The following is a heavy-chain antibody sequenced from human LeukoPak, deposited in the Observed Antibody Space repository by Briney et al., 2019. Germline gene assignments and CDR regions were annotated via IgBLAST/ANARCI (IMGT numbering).Heavy chain of an antibody. V-gene: IGHV3-7*01. CDR2: IKQDGSTI. J-gene: IGHJ4*02. Sequence: GGSLRLSCAASGFTFSNHWMTWVRQAPGKGLEWVADIKQDGSTIYYVDSVKGRLTISRDNAKNSLYLQMNSLRAEGTAVYYCARAARDGYNRRYDYWGQGTLVTVSS. CDR1: GFTFSNHW. CDR3: ARAARDGYNRRYDY. D-gene: IGHD5-24*01.